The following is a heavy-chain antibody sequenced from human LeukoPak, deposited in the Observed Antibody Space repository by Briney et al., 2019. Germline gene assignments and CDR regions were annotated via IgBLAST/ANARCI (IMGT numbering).Heavy chain of an antibody. CDR1: GFTFSSYS. D-gene: IGHD6-25*01. J-gene: IGHJ4*02. CDR2: ISSSSSYI. V-gene: IGHV3-21*01. CDR3: ARASTQRGYYFDY. Sequence: GGSLRLSCAASGFTFSSYSMNWVRQAPGKGLEWFSSISSSSSYIYYADSVKGRFTISRDNAKNSLYLQMNSLRAEDTAVYYCARASTQRGYYFDYWGQGTLVTVSS.